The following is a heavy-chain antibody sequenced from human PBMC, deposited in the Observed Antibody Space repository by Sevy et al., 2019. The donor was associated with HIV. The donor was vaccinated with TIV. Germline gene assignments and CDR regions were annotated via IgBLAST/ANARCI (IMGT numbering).Heavy chain of an antibody. Sequence: GGSLRLSCAASGFTFSSYAMHWVRQAPGKGLEWVAVISYDGSNKYYADSVKRRFTISRDNSKNTLYLQMNSLRAEDTAVYYCARDPLSRLIAVAGTGPLDYWGQGTLVTVSS. CDR3: ARDPLSRLIAVAGTGPLDY. J-gene: IGHJ4*02. V-gene: IGHV3-30-3*01. D-gene: IGHD6-19*01. CDR2: ISYDGSNK. CDR1: GFTFSSYA.